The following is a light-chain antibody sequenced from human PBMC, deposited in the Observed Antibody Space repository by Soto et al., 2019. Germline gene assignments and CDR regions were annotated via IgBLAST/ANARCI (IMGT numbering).Light chain of an antibody. CDR2: AAS. J-gene: IGKJ1*01. V-gene: IGKV1-27*01. Sequence: DIQMTQSPSSLSASVGDRVTITCRASQGIRNYLAWYQQKPGKVPKLLIDAASTLQSGVPSRFSGSGSGTDFTLTISSLQPEDVATYYCQNYNSAPWTFGQGTKVEI. CDR3: QNYNSAPWT. CDR1: QGIRNY.